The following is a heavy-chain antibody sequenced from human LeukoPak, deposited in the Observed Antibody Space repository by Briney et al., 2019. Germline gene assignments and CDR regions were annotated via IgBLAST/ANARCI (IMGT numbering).Heavy chain of an antibody. Sequence: GGSLRLSCAASGFTFNTYAMHWVRQAPGKGLEWVAIIWYDGSDKYYADSVRGRFAISRDNSKNTLYLQMNSLRAEDTAVYYCGRVGCTGGNCKPYAYYATDVWGQGTTVTVSS. CDR1: GFTFNTYA. D-gene: IGHD2-15*01. V-gene: IGHV3-33*01. CDR3: GRVGCTGGNCKPYAYYATDV. CDR2: IWYDGSDK. J-gene: IGHJ6*02.